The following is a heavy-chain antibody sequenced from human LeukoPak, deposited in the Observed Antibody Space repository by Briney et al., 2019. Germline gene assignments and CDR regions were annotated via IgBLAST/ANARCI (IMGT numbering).Heavy chain of an antibody. V-gene: IGHV3-30*03. J-gene: IGHJ3*02. CDR2: ISYDGSNK. CDR1: GFTFSSYG. CDR3: AIMVRGDNEAPFDI. D-gene: IGHD3-10*01. Sequence: GGSLRLSCAASGFTFSSYGMHWVRQAPGKGLEWVAVISYDGSNKYYADSVKGRFTLSRGISRNTLYLQMNSLRAEDTAVYYCAIMVRGDNEAPFDIWGQGTMVTVSS.